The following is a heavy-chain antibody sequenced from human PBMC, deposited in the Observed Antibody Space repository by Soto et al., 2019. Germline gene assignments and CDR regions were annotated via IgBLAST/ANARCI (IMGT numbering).Heavy chain of an antibody. V-gene: IGHV4-39*01. Sequence: PSETLSLTCTVSGGSISSSSYYWGWIRQPPGKGLEWIGSIYYSGSTYYNPSLKSRVTISVDTSKNQFSLKLSSVTAADTAVYYCARHIGYRSSGMDVWGQGTTVTVS. D-gene: IGHD6-13*01. CDR2: IYYSGST. CDR3: ARHIGYRSSGMDV. J-gene: IGHJ6*02. CDR1: GGSISSSSYY.